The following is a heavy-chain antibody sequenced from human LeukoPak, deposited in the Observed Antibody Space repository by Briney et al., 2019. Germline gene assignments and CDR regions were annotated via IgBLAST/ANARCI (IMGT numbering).Heavy chain of an antibody. CDR2: INPNTGDT. D-gene: IGHD6-13*01. J-gene: IGHJ4*02. CDR1: GYSFTGYY. Sequence: APVKVSCKTSGYSFTGYYMHWVRQAPGQGLEWMGWINPNTGDTNYAQKFQGRVAMTRDTSITTAYMELTRLTSDDTAVYYCARDRGSSWYFDYWGQGTLVTVSS. CDR3: ARDRGSSWYFDY. V-gene: IGHV1-2*02.